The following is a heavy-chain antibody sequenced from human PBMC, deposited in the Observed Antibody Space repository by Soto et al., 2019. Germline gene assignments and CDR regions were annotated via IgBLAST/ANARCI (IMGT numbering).Heavy chain of an antibody. V-gene: IGHV3-73*01. D-gene: IGHD3-22*01. CDR2: IRSKANSYAT. Sequence: GESLKISCAASGFTFSGSAIHWVRQASGKGLEWVGRIRSKANSYATAYAASLNGRFTISRDDSKNTAYLQMNSLKTEDTAVYYCTRPEYFYDSSGDDYWGQGTLVTVS. J-gene: IGHJ4*02. CDR3: TRPEYFYDSSGDDY. CDR1: GFTFSGSA.